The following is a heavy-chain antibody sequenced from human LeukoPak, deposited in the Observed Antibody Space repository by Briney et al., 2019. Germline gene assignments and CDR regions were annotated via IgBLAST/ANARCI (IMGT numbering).Heavy chain of an antibody. CDR1: GGSISSGSYY. J-gene: IGHJ4*02. D-gene: IGHD3-22*01. Sequence: PSQTLSLTCTVSGGSISSGSYYWSWIRQPVGKGLEWIGRIYTSGSTNYNPSLKSRVTISVDTSKNQFSLKLSSVTAADTAVYYCARSGLLPTTMIAYWGQGTLVTVSS. V-gene: IGHV4-61*02. CDR3: ARSGLLPTTMIAY. CDR2: IYTSGST.